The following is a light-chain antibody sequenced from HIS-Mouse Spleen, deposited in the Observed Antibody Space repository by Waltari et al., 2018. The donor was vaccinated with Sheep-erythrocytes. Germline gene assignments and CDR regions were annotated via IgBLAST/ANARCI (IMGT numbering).Light chain of an antibody. CDR1: SSAVGGSNY. CDR2: EVS. J-gene: IGLJ2*01. V-gene: IGLV2-14*01. Sequence: QSALTQPASVSGSPGQSITISCTGTSSAVGGSNYVSWYQQHPGKAPKLMIYEVSTRPSGVSNRFSGSKSGNTASLTISGLQAEDEADYYCSSYTSSSTQVFGGGTKLTVL. CDR3: SSYTSSSTQV.